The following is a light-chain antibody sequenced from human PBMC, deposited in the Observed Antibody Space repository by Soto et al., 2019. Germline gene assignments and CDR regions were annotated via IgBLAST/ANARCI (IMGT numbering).Light chain of an antibody. CDR2: KAS. V-gene: IGKV1-5*03. CDR1: QSISSW. CDR3: QQYTSHPRT. Sequence: DIQMTQYPSTLSASVGDRVTITCRASQSISSWLAWYQQKPGKAPKLLIYKASSLESGVPSRFSGSGSGTEFTLTISSLQPDDFATYHCQQYTSHPRTFGQGTKVDNK. J-gene: IGKJ1*01.